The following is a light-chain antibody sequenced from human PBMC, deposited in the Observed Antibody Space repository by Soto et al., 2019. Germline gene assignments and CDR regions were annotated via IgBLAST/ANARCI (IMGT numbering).Light chain of an antibody. J-gene: IGLJ1*01. CDR2: EVS. Sequence: QSVLTQPPSASGSPGQSVAISCTGTSSDVGGYNYVSWYQQRPGKAPKLMIYEVSKRPSGVPDRFSGSKSGNTASLTVSGLQAEDEADYYCSSYAGSNNFGVSRTGTKVTVL. CDR3: SSYAGSNNFGV. CDR1: SSDVGGYNY. V-gene: IGLV2-8*01.